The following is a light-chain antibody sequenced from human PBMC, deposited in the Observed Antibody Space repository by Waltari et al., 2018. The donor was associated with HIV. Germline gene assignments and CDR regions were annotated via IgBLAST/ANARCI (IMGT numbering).Light chain of an antibody. J-gene: IGKJ5*01. CDR1: QTLLHKNGKNY. V-gene: IGKV2-28*01. CDR2: MSS. Sequence: DVLLTQSPASLAATPGESAAISCQSNQTLLHKNGKNYLDLYVKKSGQTPQLLMYMSSNLAAGVPVRFSGSGSGTDFTLKISRVEAEDVGLYYCMQALHTPITFGQGTRLEI. CDR3: MQALHTPIT.